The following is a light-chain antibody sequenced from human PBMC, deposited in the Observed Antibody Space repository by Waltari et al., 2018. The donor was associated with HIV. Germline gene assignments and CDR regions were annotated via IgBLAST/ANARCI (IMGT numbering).Light chain of an antibody. Sequence: DIVMTQSPLSLPVTPGEPASITCRRWRPAPQLLIYLGSYRASGVPDRFSGSGSGTDFTLKISRVEAEDVGVYYCMQALQTPQTFGQGTKLEIK. CDR1: W. CDR2: LGS. J-gene: IGKJ2*01. CDR3: MQALQTPQT. V-gene: IGKV2-28*01.